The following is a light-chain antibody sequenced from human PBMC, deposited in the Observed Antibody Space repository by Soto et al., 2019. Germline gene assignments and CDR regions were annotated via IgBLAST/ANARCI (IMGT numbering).Light chain of an antibody. J-gene: IGKJ4*01. Sequence: DIQLTQSPSFLSASVGDRVTITCRASQGISSYLAWYQQKPGKAPKLLIYAASTLQSGVPSRFSGSGSGTDFTLTISSLQPEDFATYYCQQSYSTPRTVGGGTKVDSK. V-gene: IGKV1-39*01. CDR3: QQSYSTPRT. CDR1: QGISSY. CDR2: AAS.